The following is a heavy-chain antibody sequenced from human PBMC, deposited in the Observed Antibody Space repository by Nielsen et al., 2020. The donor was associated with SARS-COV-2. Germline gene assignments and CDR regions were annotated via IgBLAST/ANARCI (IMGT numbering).Heavy chain of an antibody. V-gene: IGHV1-18*04. J-gene: IGHJ4*02. Sequence: ASVKVSCKASGYTFTSYGISWVRQAPGQGLEWMGWISAYNGNTNYAQKLQGRVTMTTDTSTSTAYMELRSLRSDDTVVYYCARDRLGYCSSTSCRAFDYWGQGTLVTVSS. CDR3: ARDRLGYCSSTSCRAFDY. CDR1: GYTFTSYG. CDR2: ISAYNGNT. D-gene: IGHD2-2*01.